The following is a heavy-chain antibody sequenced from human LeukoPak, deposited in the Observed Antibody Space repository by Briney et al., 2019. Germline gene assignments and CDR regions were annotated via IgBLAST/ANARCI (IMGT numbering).Heavy chain of an antibody. D-gene: IGHD5-12*01. Sequence: ASVKVSCKASGGTFSSYAISWVRQAPGQGLEWMGGIIPIFGTANYAQKFQGRVTITADESTSTAYMELSSLRSEDTAVYYCARDRVGWLRYFDYWGQGTLVTVSS. CDR1: GGTFSSYA. CDR3: ARDRVGWLRYFDY. CDR2: IIPIFGTA. V-gene: IGHV1-69*13. J-gene: IGHJ4*02.